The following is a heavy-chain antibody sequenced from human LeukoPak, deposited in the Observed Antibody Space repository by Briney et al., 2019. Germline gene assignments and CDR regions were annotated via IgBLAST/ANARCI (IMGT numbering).Heavy chain of an antibody. CDR3: ARIIVGASFAY. CDR2: ISYTGGT. Sequence: SETLSLTCTVSGGSVNNGPYYWSWIRQHPGKGLEWIGYISYTGGTYYNPSLESRVSMSVDTSKNQFSLKLSSVTAADTAMYYCARIIVGASFAYWGQGTLVTVSS. D-gene: IGHD1-26*01. J-gene: IGHJ4*02. V-gene: IGHV4-31*03. CDR1: GGSVNNGPYY.